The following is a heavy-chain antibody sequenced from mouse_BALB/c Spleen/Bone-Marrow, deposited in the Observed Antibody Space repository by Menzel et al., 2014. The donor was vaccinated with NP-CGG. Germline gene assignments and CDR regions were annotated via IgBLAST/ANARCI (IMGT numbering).Heavy chain of an antibody. D-gene: IGHD2-3*01. V-gene: IGHV1-7*01. J-gene: IGHJ2*01. CDR3: ERERYAGYYFDY. CDR1: GYTFTSYW. Sequence: QVQLKESGAELAKPGASVKMSCKASGYTFTSYWMHWVKQRPGQGLEWIGYINPSTGYTEYNQKFKDKATLTADKSSSTAYMQLSSLTSEDSAVYYCERERYAGYYFDYWGQGTTLTVSS. CDR2: INPSTGYT.